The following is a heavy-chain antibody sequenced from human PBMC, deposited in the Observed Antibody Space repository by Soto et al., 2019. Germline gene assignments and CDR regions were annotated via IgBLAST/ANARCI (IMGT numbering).Heavy chain of an antibody. J-gene: IGHJ4*02. Sequence: GSPRLSCAASGFTFSDYYMSWIRQAPGKGLEWVSYISSSSSYTNYADSVKGRFTISRDNAKNSLYLQMNSLRAEDTAVYYCARSITDYYDSSGYYDDYWGQGTLVTVSS. D-gene: IGHD3-22*01. CDR1: GFTFSDYY. CDR3: ARSITDYYDSSGYYDDY. CDR2: ISSSSSYT. V-gene: IGHV3-11*03.